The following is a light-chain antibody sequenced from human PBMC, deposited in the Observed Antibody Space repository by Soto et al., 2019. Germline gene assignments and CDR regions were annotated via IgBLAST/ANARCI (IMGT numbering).Light chain of an antibody. J-gene: IGKJ2*01. V-gene: IGKV3-15*01. CDR1: QSVSSN. CDR2: AAS. Sequence: EIVMTQSPATLSVSPGERATLSCRASQSVSSNLAWYQQKPGQAPRLLIFAASTRATGIPARFSGSGSGTEFTLTISSLQSEDFAVYYCQQYNKWPYTFGQGTKLEIK. CDR3: QQYNKWPYT.